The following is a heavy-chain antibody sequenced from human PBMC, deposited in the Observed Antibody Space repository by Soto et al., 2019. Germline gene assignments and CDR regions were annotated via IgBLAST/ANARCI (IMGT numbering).Heavy chain of an antibody. CDR2: IIPIFGTA. V-gene: IGHV1-69*01. D-gene: IGHD6-13*01. Sequence: QVQLVQSGAEVKKPGSSVKVSCKASGGTFSSYAISWVRQAPGQGLEWMGGIIPIFGTANYAQKFQGRVTITAVESTSTAYMELSSLRSEDTAVYYCASLITGYSSSWSYYYYGMDVWGQGTTVTVSS. CDR1: GGTFSSYA. CDR3: ASLITGYSSSWSYYYYGMDV. J-gene: IGHJ6*02.